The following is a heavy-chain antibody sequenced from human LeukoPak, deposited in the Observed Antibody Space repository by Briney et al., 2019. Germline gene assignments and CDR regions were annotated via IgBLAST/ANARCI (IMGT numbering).Heavy chain of an antibody. Sequence: ASVKISCKASGYTFTDYYMHWVQQAPGKGLEWMGRVDPEDGETIYAQKFQGRVTMTEDTSTDTAYMELSSLRSEDTAVYYCATGGGIMAAAGDYWGQGTLVTVSS. D-gene: IGHD6-13*01. CDR2: VDPEDGET. CDR3: ATGGGIMAAAGDY. CDR1: GYTFTDYY. J-gene: IGHJ4*02. V-gene: IGHV1-69-2*01.